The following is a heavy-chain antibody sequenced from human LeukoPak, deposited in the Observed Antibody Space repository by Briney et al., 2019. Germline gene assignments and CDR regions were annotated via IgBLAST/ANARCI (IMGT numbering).Heavy chain of an antibody. Sequence: ASETLSLTCTVSGGSISSGSYYWSWIRQPAGKGLEWIGRIYTSGSTNYNPSLKSRVTISVDTSKNQFSLKLSSVTAADTAVYYCARGPHKVTEGIARNWFDPWGQGTLATVSS. J-gene: IGHJ5*02. V-gene: IGHV4-61*02. CDR1: GGSISSGSYY. CDR2: IYTSGST. CDR3: ARGPHKVTEGIARNWFDP. D-gene: IGHD6-13*01.